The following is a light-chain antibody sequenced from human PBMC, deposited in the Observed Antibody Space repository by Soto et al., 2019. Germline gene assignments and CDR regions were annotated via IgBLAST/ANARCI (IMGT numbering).Light chain of an antibody. V-gene: IGKV1-5*01. CDR1: QSISSW. J-gene: IGKJ1*01. CDR3: QQYNTDSPWT. CDR2: DAS. Sequence: DIQMTQSPSTLSASVGDRVTITCRASQSISSWLAWYQQKPGKAPKLLIYDASSLESGVPSRLSGSGSGTEFTLTVSSLQPDDFATYYCQQYNTDSPWTFGQGTKVEVK.